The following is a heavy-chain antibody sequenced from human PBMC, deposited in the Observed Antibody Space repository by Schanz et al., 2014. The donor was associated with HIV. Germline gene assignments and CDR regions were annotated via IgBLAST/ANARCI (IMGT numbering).Heavy chain of an antibody. D-gene: IGHD1-1*01. J-gene: IGHJ6*02. CDR1: GFTFSTYA. CDR3: ARRDTGTLYYYYHYGMDV. V-gene: IGHV3-30*03. Sequence: VQLVESGGGLVQPGRSLRVSCAASGFTFSTYAMHWARQAPGKGLEWLSVISNDGSYKYYADSVKGRFTISRDTSKNTVDLQMNSLRGNDTAIYYCARRDTGTLYYYYHYGMDVWGQGTTVTVSS. CDR2: ISNDGSYK.